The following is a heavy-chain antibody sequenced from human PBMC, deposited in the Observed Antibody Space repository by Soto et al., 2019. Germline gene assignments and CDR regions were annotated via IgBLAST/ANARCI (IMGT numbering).Heavy chain of an antibody. Sequence: ASVKVSCKASGYTFTSYAMHWVRQAPGQRLEWMGWINAGNGNTKYSQKFQGRVTITRDTSASTAYMELSSLRSEDTAVYYCATVRSTMIVVVITTQKPHWYFDLWGRGTLVTVSS. J-gene: IGHJ2*01. CDR2: INAGNGNT. CDR1: GYTFTSYA. CDR3: ATVRSTMIVVVITTQKPHWYFDL. D-gene: IGHD3-22*01. V-gene: IGHV1-3*01.